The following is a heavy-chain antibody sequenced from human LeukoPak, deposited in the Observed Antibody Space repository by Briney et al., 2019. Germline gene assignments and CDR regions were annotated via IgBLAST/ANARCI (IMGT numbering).Heavy chain of an antibody. V-gene: IGHV3-74*01. CDR2: INSDGSST. Sequence: GGSLRLSCAASGFTFSSYWMHWVRQAPGKGLVWVSRINSDGSSTSYADFVKGRFTISRDNAKNTLYLQMNSLRAEDTAVYYCARVTGYCSSTSCYKGTYFDYWGQGTLVTVSS. J-gene: IGHJ4*02. CDR3: ARVTGYCSSTSCYKGTYFDY. CDR1: GFTFSSYW. D-gene: IGHD2-2*02.